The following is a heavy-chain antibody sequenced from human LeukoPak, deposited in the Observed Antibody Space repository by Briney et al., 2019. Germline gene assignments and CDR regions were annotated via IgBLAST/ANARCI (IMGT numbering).Heavy chain of an antibody. V-gene: IGHV1-2*02. D-gene: IGHD2-15*01. CDR2: INPDSGGT. Sequence: ASVKVSCRASGYTFTDYYIHWVRQAPGQGLEWMGWINPDSGGTNYAQEFQGRVTMTRDTSISTVYMELSSLSSDDTAVHYCATFVAPCTSGSCYGLANRFVWNYWGQGTLVTVSS. J-gene: IGHJ4*02. CDR1: GYTFTDYY. CDR3: ATFVAPCTSGSCYGLANRFVWNY.